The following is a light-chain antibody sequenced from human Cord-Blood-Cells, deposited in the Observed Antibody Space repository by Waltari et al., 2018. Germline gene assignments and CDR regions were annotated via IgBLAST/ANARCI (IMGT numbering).Light chain of an antibody. CDR2: AAS. V-gene: IGKV1-27*01. Sequence: DIQMTQSPSSLSASVGDRVTITCRASQGISNYLAWYQQKPGKVPKLLIYAASTLQSGVPSRFSGSGAGTDFTLTISSLQPEDGSTYYCQKYNSAQFTFGPGTKVDIK. CDR3: QKYNSAQFT. CDR1: QGISNY. J-gene: IGKJ3*01.